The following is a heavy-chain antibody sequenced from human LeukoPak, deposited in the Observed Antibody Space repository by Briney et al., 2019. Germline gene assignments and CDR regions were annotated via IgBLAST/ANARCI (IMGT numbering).Heavy chain of an antibody. Sequence: PGRSLRLSCAASGFTFSSYGMHWVRQAPGKGLEWVAVIWYDGSNKYYADSVKGRFTISRDNSKNTLYLQMNSLRAEDTAVYYYAREAQIVVVVAATPYYGMDVWGQGTTVTVSS. CDR1: GFTFSSYG. D-gene: IGHD2-15*01. V-gene: IGHV3-33*01. J-gene: IGHJ6*02. CDR2: IWYDGSNK. CDR3: AREAQIVVVVAATPYYGMDV.